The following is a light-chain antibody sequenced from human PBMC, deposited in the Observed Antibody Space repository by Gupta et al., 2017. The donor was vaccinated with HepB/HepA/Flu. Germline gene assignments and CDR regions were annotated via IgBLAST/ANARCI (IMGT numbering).Light chain of an antibody. CDR2: ITVDGRH. Sequence: QLVLPHSPSASASLGASVTLTCTLSSGHEIYDIAWHQQQPAKGPRFLLNITVDGRHTKGAGIPEGFSGSSSGATHNLTLARRQSEDEDDYYWQTGGTGWVFGGGTKVTVL. V-gene: IGLV4-69*01. CDR3: QTGGTGWV. J-gene: IGLJ3*02. CDR1: SGHEIYD.